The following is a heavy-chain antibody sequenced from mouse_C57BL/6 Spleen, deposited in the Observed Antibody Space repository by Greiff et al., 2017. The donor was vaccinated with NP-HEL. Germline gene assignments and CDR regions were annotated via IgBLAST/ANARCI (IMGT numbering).Heavy chain of an antibody. V-gene: IGHV1-76*01. CDR3: ARGGRRYFDV. CDR2: IYPGSGNT. CDR1: GYTFTDYY. J-gene: IGHJ1*03. Sequence: QVHVKQSGAELVRPGASVKLSCKASGYTFTDYYINWVKQRPGQGLEWIARIYPGSGNTYYNEKFKGKATLTAEKSSSTAYMQLSSLTSEDSAVYFCARGGRRYFDVWGTGTTVTVSS.